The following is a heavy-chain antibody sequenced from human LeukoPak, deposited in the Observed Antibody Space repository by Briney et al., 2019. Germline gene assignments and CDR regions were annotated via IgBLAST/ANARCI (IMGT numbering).Heavy chain of an antibody. CDR2: INPNSGGT. J-gene: IGHJ4*02. CDR3: ARDSGLERQVDY. D-gene: IGHD1-1*01. V-gene: IGHV1-2*02. Sequence: GAPVKVSCKASGYTFTSYYMHWVRQAPGQGLEWMGWINPNSGGTNYAQKFQGRFTMTRDTSISTAYMELSRLRSDDTAVYYCARDSGLERQVDYWGQGTLVTVSS. CDR1: GYTFTSYY.